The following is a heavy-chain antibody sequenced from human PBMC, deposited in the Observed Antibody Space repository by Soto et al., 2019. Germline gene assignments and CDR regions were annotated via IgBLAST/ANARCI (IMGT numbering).Heavy chain of an antibody. CDR3: ARGEKGGFDL. V-gene: IGHV3-74*01. CDR2: IHSDGSST. J-gene: IGHJ3*01. CDR1: GFTFNYYW. Sequence: EVQLVESEGGLVQRGGSLRLSCAASGFTFNYYWMHWVRQAPGQGLVWVSHIHSDGSSTTYADSVKGRFTISRDNAKNTLYLQMNGLRAEDTAVYYCARGEKGGFDLWGKGTTVTVSS. D-gene: IGHD2-15*01.